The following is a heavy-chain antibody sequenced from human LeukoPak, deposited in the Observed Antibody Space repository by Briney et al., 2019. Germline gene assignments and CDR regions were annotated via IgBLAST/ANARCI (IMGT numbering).Heavy chain of an antibody. CDR3: ARVGPAGRGGYNYKYNRRVYYFDY. D-gene: IGHD5-24*01. V-gene: IGHV4-34*01. Sequence: SETLSLTCAVYGGSFSGYYWSWIRQPPGKGLEWIGEINHSGSTNYNPSLKSRVTISVDTSKNQFSLKLSSVTAADTAVYYCARVGPAGRGGYNYKYNRRVYYFDYWGQGTLVTVSS. J-gene: IGHJ4*02. CDR2: INHSGST. CDR1: GGSFSGYY.